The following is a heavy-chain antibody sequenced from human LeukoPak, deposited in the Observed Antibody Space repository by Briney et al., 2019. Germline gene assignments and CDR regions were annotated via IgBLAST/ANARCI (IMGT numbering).Heavy chain of an antibody. J-gene: IGHJ4*02. CDR2: IYYSGST. CDR3: ARHVSNYYGSGTYYFDY. V-gene: IGHV4-59*08. CDR1: GGSISSYY. Sequence: SETLSLTCTVSGGSISSYYWSWIRQPPGKGLEWIGYIYYSGSTNYNPSLKSRVTISVDTSKNQFSLKLSSVTAADTAVYYRARHVSNYYGSGTYYFDYWGQGTLVTVSS. D-gene: IGHD3-10*01.